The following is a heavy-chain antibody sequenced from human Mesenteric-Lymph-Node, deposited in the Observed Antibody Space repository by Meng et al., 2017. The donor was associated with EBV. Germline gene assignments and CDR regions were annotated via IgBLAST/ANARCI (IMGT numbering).Heavy chain of an antibody. D-gene: IGHD6-6*01. Sequence: QVQLVQAGGEGKKPGASVRVSCKASGYTYTSYGIIWVRQAPGQGLEWVGWISAYNGNTNYAQTLQGRVTMTTDTSTSTVYMELKSLRSDDTAVYYCARTYSSTSHFDYWGQGSLVTVSS. CDR2: ISAYNGNT. V-gene: IGHV1-18*01. CDR1: GYTYTSYG. CDR3: ARTYSSTSHFDY. J-gene: IGHJ4*02.